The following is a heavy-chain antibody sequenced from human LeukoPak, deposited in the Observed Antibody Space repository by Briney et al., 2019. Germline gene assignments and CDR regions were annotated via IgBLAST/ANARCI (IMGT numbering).Heavy chain of an antibody. V-gene: IGHV4-59*01. CDR2: ISSSGTT. D-gene: IGHD6-19*01. J-gene: IGHJ4*02. CDR1: SDSITSYY. Sequence: SETLSLTCTVSSDSITSYYWNWIRQPPGKGLEWIGYISSSGTTNYNPSLKSRVTISIDTFKNQFSLSLSCVNDADTAVYYCARSDWYLNLDYRGQGTLVTVSS. CDR3: ARSDWYLNLDY.